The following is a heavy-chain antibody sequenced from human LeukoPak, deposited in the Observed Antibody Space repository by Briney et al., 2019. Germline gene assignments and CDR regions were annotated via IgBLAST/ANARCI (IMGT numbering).Heavy chain of an antibody. CDR3: ARCGAAVTTHFSH. J-gene: IGHJ4*02. CDR2: ISASEGTT. CDR1: GYSFSIYG. D-gene: IGHD4-17*01. V-gene: IGHV1-18*01. Sequence: ASVQVSCKASGYSFSIYGITWARQAPGQGLEYLGWISASEGTTNYAQKVQDRVTMTTDTSTSTAYLELRSLRSEDTAVYYCARCGAAVTTHFSHWGQGTLVTVSS.